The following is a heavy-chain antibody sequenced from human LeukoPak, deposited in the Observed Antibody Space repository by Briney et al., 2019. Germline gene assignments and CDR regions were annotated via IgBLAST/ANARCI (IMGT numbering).Heavy chain of an antibody. V-gene: IGHV4-34*01. CDR2: INHSGST. D-gene: IGHD1-26*01. Sequence: SETLSLTCAVYGGSFSGYYWSWIRQPPGKGLEWIGEINHSGSTNYNPSLKSRVTISVDASKNQFSLKLSSVTAADTAVYYCARRRRIVGATPGAFDIWGQGTMVTVSS. CDR3: ARRRRIVGATPGAFDI. CDR1: GGSFSGYY. J-gene: IGHJ3*02.